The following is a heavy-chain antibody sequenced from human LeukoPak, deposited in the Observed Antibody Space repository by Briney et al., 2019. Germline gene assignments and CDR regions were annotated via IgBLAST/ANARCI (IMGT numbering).Heavy chain of an antibody. V-gene: IGHV4-34*01. CDR3: GRESIAAAGTPLDY. D-gene: IGHD6-13*01. CDR2: INHSGST. Sequence: SSETLSLTCAVYGGSFSGYYWSWIRQPPGKGLEWIGEINHSGSTNYNPSLKSRVTISVDTSKNQFSLKLSSVTAADTAVYYCGRESIAAAGTPLDYWGQGTLVTVSS. CDR1: GGSFSGYY. J-gene: IGHJ4*02.